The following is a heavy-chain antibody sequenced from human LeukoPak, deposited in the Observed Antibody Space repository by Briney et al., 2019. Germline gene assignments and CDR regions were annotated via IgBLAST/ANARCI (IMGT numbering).Heavy chain of an antibody. CDR2: INHSGST. J-gene: IGHJ4*02. V-gene: IGHV4-38-2*02. D-gene: IGHD3-3*01. CDR1: GYSISSGYY. Sequence: TSETLSLTCTVSGYSISSGYYWGWIRQPPGKGLEWIGEINHSGSTNYNPSLKSRVTISVDTSKNQFSLKLSSVTAADTAVYYCARGRATIFGVVISTNFDYWGQGTLVTVSS. CDR3: ARGRATIFGVVISTNFDY.